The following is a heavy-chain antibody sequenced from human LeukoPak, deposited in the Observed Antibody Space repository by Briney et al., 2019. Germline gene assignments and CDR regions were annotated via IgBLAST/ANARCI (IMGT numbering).Heavy chain of an antibody. J-gene: IGHJ4*02. D-gene: IGHD6-19*01. V-gene: IGHV3-23*01. Sequence: PGGSLRLSCAASGSTFSSYAMSWVRQAPGKGLEWVSAISGSGGSTYYADSVKGRFTISRDNSKNTLYLQMNSLRAEDTAVYYCAKKIAVAGTVDYWGQGTLVTVSS. CDR2: ISGSGGST. CDR3: AKKIAVAGTVDY. CDR1: GSTFSSYA.